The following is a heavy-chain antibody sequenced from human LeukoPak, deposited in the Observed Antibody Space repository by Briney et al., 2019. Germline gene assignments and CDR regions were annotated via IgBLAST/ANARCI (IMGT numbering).Heavy chain of an antibody. J-gene: IGHJ4*02. D-gene: IGHD2/OR15-2a*01. CDR2: IYSSGST. CDR3: ARGIVPRPHDY. CDR1: GGSISSSYYY. V-gene: IGHV4-39*02. Sequence: SETLSLTCTVSGGSISSSYYYWGWIRQPPGKGLEWIGSIYSSGSTYYNPSLKSRVTISLDTSKNHFSLKLSSVTAADTAVYYCARGIVPRPHDYWGQGTLVTVSS.